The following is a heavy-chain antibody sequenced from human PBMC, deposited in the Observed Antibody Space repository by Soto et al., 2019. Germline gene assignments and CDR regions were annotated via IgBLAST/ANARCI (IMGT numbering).Heavy chain of an antibody. Sequence: SVKVSCKASGGTFSSYAISWVRQAPGQGLEWMGGIIPIFGTANYAQKFQGRVTITADKSTSTAYMELSSLRSEDTAVYYCARVYYYDSSGTLNWFDPWGQGTLVTVSS. CDR2: IIPIFGTA. V-gene: IGHV1-69*06. CDR3: ARVYYYDSSGTLNWFDP. D-gene: IGHD3-22*01. CDR1: GGTFSSYA. J-gene: IGHJ5*02.